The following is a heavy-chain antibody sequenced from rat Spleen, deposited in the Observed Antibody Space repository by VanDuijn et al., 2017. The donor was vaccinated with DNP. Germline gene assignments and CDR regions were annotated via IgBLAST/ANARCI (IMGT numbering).Heavy chain of an antibody. Sequence: EVQLVESGGGLVRPGGSLKLSCAASGFTFSYYDMIWVRQAPTKGLEWVASITPSGGDTYYRDSVKGRFTVSRDNAKNTLYLQVDSLRSEDTATYYCARHGRVHPYYSTMDAWGQGTSVTVSS. J-gene: IGHJ4*01. CDR1: GFTFSYYD. CDR3: ARHGRVHPYYSTMDA. V-gene: IGHV5S13*01. D-gene: IGHD1-11*01. CDR2: ITPSGGDT.